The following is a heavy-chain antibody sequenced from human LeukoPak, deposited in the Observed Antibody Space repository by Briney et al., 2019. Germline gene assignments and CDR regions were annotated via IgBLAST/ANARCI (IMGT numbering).Heavy chain of an antibody. D-gene: IGHD6-13*01. V-gene: IGHV1-2*02. CDR2: INPNSGGT. Sequence: ASVKVSCKASGYTFTGYYMHWVRQAPGQGLEWMGWINPNSGGTNYAQKFQGRVTMTRDTSISTAYMELSRLRSDDTAVYYCASGQRQLGSYYYYYMDVWGKGTTVTVSS. J-gene: IGHJ6*03. CDR3: ASGQRQLGSYYYYYMDV. CDR1: GYTFTGYY.